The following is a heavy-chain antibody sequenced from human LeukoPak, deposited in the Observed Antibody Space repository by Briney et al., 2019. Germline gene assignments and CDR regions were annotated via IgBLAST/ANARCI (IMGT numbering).Heavy chain of an antibody. CDR2: ISYDGNNK. Sequence: PGGSLRLSCVASGFTFSRNVLHWVRQAPGKGLEWEATISYDGNNKFHADSVKGRFTISRDNSRNTVYLQMDSLRPEDTAVYHCAKGGIHTGPYYYFYYMDVWGNGTTVTVSS. V-gene: IGHV3-30*01. J-gene: IGHJ6*03. D-gene: IGHD3/OR15-3a*01. CDR1: GFTFSRNV. CDR3: AKGGIHTGPYYYFYYMDV.